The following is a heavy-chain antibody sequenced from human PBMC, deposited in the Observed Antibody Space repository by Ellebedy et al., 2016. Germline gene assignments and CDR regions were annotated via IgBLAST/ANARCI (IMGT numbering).Heavy chain of an antibody. CDR3: ARVSGDTSGVAFDS. D-gene: IGHD2-8*01. V-gene: IGHV4-59*13. J-gene: IGHJ4*02. Sequence: SETLSLTCTVSGVAISRYYWSWVRQTPGRALEWIGHIHYSRSTNYNPSLQSRVTIFLDTSKNHFSLNVTSVTAADTAVYYCARVSGDTSGVAFDSWGQGTLVTVSS. CDR2: IHYSRST. CDR1: GVAISRYY.